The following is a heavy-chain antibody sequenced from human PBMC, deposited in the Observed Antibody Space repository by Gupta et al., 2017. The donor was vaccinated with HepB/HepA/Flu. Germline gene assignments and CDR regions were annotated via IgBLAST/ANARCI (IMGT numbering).Heavy chain of an antibody. V-gene: IGHV1-46*01. Sequence: QVQLVQSGAEVQKPGASVKVSCKASGYTFTTYYMHWVRQAPGQGLECMGIINPTGGSTSYEQQFQGRVTMTRDTSTRTVYMERSSLRSEDTAVYYWARDSEGGYSYVDYWGQGTLVTVSS. CDR3: ARDSEGGYSYVDY. J-gene: IGHJ4*02. D-gene: IGHD5-18*01. CDR2: INPTGGST. CDR1: GYTFTTYY.